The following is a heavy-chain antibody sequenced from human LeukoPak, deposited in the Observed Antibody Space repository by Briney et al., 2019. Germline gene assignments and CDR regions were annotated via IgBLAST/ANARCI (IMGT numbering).Heavy chain of an antibody. D-gene: IGHD6-13*01. J-gene: IGHJ4*02. V-gene: IGHV3-74*01. CDR2: INSDGSST. Sequence: GGSLRLSCAASGFTSSSYWMHWARQAPGKGLLWVSRINSDGSSTSYADSVKGRFTISRDNAKNTLYLQMNSLRAEDTAVYYCARRIAAAAAPYYFDYWGQGTLVTVSS. CDR3: ARRIAAAAAPYYFDY. CDR1: GFTSSSYW.